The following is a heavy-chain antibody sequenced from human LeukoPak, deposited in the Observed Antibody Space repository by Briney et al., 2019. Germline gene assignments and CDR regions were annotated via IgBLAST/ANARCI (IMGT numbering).Heavy chain of an antibody. J-gene: IGHJ6*02. D-gene: IGHD2-15*01. CDR3: ARDLGYCSGGSCYYYGMDV. V-gene: IGHV4-59*01. CDR2: IYYSGST. CDR1: GGSISSYY. Sequence: SETLSLTCTVSGGSISSYYWSWIRQPPGKGLEWIGYIYYSGSTNYNPSLKSRVTISVDTSKNQSSLKLSSVTAADTAVYYCARDLGYCSGGSCYYYGMDVWGQGTTVTVSS.